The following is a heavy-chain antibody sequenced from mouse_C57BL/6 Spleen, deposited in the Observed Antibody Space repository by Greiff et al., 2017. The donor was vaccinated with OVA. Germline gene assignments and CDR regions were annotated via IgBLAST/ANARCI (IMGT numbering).Heavy chain of an antibody. CDR3: TRDRVTTVVATSPLFDY. CDR2: IDPETGGT. J-gene: IGHJ2*01. Sequence: QVQLQQSGAELVRPGASVTLSCKASGYTFTDYEMHWVKQTPVHGLEWIGAIDPETGGTAYNQKFKGKAILTADKSSSTAYMELRSLTSEDSAVYYCTRDRVTTVVATSPLFDYWGQGTTLTVSS. CDR1: GYTFTDYE. D-gene: IGHD1-1*01. V-gene: IGHV1-15*01.